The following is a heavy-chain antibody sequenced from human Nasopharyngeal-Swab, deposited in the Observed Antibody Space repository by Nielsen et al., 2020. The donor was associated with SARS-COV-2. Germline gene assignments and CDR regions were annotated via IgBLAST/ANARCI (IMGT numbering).Heavy chain of an antibody. CDR2: ISYDGSNK. CDR3: IVSSIAARGPYYFDY. J-gene: IGHJ4*02. CDR1: GFTFSSYA. V-gene: IGHV3-30*04. Sequence: GGSLRLSCAASGFTFSSYAMHWVRQAPDKGLEWVAVISYDGSNKYYADSVKGRFTISRDNSKNTLYLQMNSLRAEDTAVYYCIVSSIAARGPYYFDYWGQGTLVTVSS. D-gene: IGHD6-6*01.